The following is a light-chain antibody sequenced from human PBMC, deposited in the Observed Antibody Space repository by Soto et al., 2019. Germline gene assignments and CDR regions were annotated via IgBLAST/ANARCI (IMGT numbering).Light chain of an antibody. Sequence: QSALTQPASVSGSPGQSITISCTGTSSDVGGYNYVSWYQQHPGKAPKFMIYDVSNRPSGVSNRFSGSKSGNTASLTISGLHAEDEADYYCCSYPTSNTRQIVFGTGTKVTVL. CDR1: SSDVGGYNY. J-gene: IGLJ1*01. V-gene: IGLV2-14*01. CDR3: CSYPTSNTRQIV. CDR2: DVS.